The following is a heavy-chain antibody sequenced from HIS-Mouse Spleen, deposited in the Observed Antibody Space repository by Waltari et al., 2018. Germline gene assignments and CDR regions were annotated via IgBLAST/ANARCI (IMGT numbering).Heavy chain of an antibody. V-gene: IGHV3-30*04. D-gene: IGHD5-12*01. J-gene: IGHJ4*02. CDR3: ARRYSGYDLGY. Sequence: QVQLVESGGGAVQPGRSLRLSCAASGFTFRSYAMHWVRQAPGKGLEWVAVISYDGSNKYYADSVKGRFTISRDNSKNTLYLQMNSLRAEDTAVYYCARRYSGYDLGYWGQGTLVTVSS. CDR2: ISYDGSNK. CDR1: GFTFRSYA.